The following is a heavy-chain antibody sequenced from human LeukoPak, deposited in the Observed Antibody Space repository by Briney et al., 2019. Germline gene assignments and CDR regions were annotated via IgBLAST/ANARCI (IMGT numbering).Heavy chain of an antibody. J-gene: IGHJ6*02. CDR1: GFTFSSYA. Sequence: GGSLRLSCAASGFTFSSYAMSWVRQAPGKGLEWVSAISGSGGSTYYADSVKGRFTISRDNSKNTLYLQMNSLRAEDTAVYYCARGPYTHYYDSSGPQTAQSPGPYGMDDWGQGTTVTVSS. D-gene: IGHD3-22*01. CDR2: ISGSGGST. CDR3: ARGPYTHYYDSSGPQTAQSPGPYGMDD. V-gene: IGHV3-23*01.